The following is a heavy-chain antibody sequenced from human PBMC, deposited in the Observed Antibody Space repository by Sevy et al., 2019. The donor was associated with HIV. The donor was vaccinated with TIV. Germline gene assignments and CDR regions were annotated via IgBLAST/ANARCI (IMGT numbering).Heavy chain of an antibody. J-gene: IGHJ5*02. CDR1: GYTFTSYD. CDR2: MNPNSGKT. Sequence: ASVKVSCKASGYTFTSYDINWVRQATGQGLEWMGWMNPNSGKTGYAQKFQGRVTMTRNTSISTAYMELSSLRSEDTAVYYCARGSFCSGGSCYPGGRWFDPWGQGTLVTVSS. V-gene: IGHV1-8*01. D-gene: IGHD2-15*01. CDR3: ARGSFCSGGSCYPGGRWFDP.